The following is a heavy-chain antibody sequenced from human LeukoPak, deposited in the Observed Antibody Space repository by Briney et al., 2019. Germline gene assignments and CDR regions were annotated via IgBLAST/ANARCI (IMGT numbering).Heavy chain of an antibody. CDR2: IGGSSTSL. V-gene: IGHV3-21*04. Sequence: GGSLRLSCAASGFTLSIYAMNWVRQAPGEGLEWVSSIGGSSTSLYYADSLKGRFTISRDNAKNSLYLQMNSLSAEDTALYYCARISADAAMAHFDYWGQGTLVTVSS. CDR1: GFTLSIYA. D-gene: IGHD5-18*01. J-gene: IGHJ4*02. CDR3: ARISADAAMAHFDY.